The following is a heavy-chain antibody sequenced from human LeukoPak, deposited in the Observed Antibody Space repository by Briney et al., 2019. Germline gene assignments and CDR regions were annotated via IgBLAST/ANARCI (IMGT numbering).Heavy chain of an antibody. CDR3: ARGPPNGYNYGSYYFDY. V-gene: IGHV5-51*01. CDR1: GCSFTSYR. J-gene: IGHJ4*02. CDR2: IYPGDSDT. Sequence: SGESLKISCKGSGCSFTSYRIGWVRQMPGKGLEWMGIIYPGDSDTRYSPSFQGQVTISADKSISTAYLQWSSLKASDTAMYYCARGPPNGYNYGSYYFDYWGQGTLVTVSS. D-gene: IGHD5-24*01.